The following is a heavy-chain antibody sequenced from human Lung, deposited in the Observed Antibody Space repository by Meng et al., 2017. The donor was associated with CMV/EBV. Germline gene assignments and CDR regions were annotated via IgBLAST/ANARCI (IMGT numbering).Heavy chain of an antibody. V-gene: IGHV4-59*01. CDR3: ARLYSSSWFLPSGMDV. CDR1: GGSISSYY. Sequence: LXCPVSGGSISSYYWSWIRQPPGKGLEWIGYIYYSGSTNYNPSLKSRVTISVDTSKNQFSLKLSSVTAADTAVYYCARLYSSSWFLPSGMDVWGQGXTVTVSS. CDR2: IYYSGST. J-gene: IGHJ6*02. D-gene: IGHD6-13*01.